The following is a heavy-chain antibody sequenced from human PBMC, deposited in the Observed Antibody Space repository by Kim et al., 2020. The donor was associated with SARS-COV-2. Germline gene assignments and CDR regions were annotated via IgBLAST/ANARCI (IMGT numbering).Heavy chain of an antibody. D-gene: IGHD2-2*01. J-gene: IGHJ5*02. CDR2: ISYDGSNK. Sequence: GGSLRLSCAASGFTFSSYGMHWVRQAPGKGLEWVAVISYDGSNKYYADSVKGRFTISRDNSKNTLYLQMNSLRAEDTAVYYCAKDLRLSVVPAAPNWFDPWGQGTLVTVSS. V-gene: IGHV3-30*18. CDR3: AKDLRLSVVPAAPNWFDP. CDR1: GFTFSSYG.